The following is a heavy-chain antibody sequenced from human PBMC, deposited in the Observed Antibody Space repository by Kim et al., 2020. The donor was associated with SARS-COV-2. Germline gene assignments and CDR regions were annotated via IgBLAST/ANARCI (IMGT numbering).Heavy chain of an antibody. CDR1: GGSISSGSYY. J-gene: IGHJ6*02. D-gene: IGHD6-6*01. Sequence: SETLSLTCTVSGGSISSGSYYWSWIRQPAGKGLEWIGRIYTSGSTNYNPSLKSRVTISVDTSKNQFSLKLSSVTAADTAVYYCARGFRESSSSWGYYYYGMDVWGQGTTVTVSS. CDR2: IYTSGST. CDR3: ARGFRESSSSWGYYYYGMDV. V-gene: IGHV4-61*02.